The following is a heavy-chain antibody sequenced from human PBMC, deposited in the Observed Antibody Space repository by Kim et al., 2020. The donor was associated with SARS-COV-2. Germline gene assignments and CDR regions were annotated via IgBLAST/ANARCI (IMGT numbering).Heavy chain of an antibody. J-gene: IGHJ4*02. CDR1: GGSISGYY. CDR3: ARYGKAAAHYFGL. Sequence: SETLSLTCVVSGGSISGYYWSWVRQPPGKGLEYIGNIHYTGGTNYNPSLKSRVTISVDTSKNQFSLNLRSVTAADSAVYYCARYGKAAAHYFGLWGQGTLVTVSS. V-gene: IGHV4-59*08. CDR2: IHYTGGT. D-gene: IGHD6-25*01.